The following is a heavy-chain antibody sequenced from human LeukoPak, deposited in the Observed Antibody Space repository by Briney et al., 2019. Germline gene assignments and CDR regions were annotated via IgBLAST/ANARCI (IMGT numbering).Heavy chain of an antibody. Sequence: GGSLRLSCAASGFTFDDYGMSWVRQAPGKGLEWVSGINWNGGSTGYADSVKGRFTISRDNAKNSLYLQINSLRAEDTALYYCARGGYGYVLDYWGQGTLVTVSS. CDR3: ARGGYGYVLDY. CDR2: INWNGGST. D-gene: IGHD5-18*01. V-gene: IGHV3-20*04. J-gene: IGHJ4*02. CDR1: GFTFDDYG.